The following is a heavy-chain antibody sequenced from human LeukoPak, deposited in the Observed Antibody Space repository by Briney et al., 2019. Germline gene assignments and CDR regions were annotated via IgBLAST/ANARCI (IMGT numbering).Heavy chain of an antibody. CDR3: AKKEGDTYFSWYMDV. CDR2: IIGSGRTT. D-gene: IGHD2-21*01. V-gene: IGHV3-23*01. Sequence: PGGSLRLSCAASGFTFRSFAMSCVRPAPGKGLEWVSGIIGSGRTTFYADSVKGRFTISRDNSKNTLYLQMNSLRAEDTAIYYCAKKEGDTYFSWYMDVWGKGTTVTVSS. J-gene: IGHJ6*03. CDR1: GFTFRSFA.